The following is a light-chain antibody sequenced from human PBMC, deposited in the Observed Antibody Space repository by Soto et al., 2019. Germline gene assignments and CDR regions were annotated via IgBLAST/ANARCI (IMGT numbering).Light chain of an antibody. J-gene: IGLJ2*01. V-gene: IGLV1-51*02. Sequence: QSVLTQPPSVSAAPGQKVTISCSGSSSNIGNNYVSWYQQLPGTAPKLLIYENNKRPSGIPDRFSGSKSGTSATLGTTGLQTGDEADYYCGTWDSSLSYVVFGGGTKVTVL. CDR2: ENN. CDR1: SSNIGNNY. CDR3: GTWDSSLSYVV.